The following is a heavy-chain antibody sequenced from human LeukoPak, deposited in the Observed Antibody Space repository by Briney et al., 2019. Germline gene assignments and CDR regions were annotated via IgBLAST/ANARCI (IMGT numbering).Heavy chain of an antibody. D-gene: IGHD6-13*01. CDR3: ARQQLSQLYYFDN. Sequence: SETLSLTCTVTGGSISSYYWSWIRQPPGKGLEWIGYIYYTGSTNYNPSLKSRATISVDTSKNQFSLKLSSVTAADTAVYYCARQQLSQLYYFDNWGQGTLVTASS. V-gene: IGHV4-59*01. J-gene: IGHJ4*02. CDR2: IYYTGST. CDR1: GGSISSYY.